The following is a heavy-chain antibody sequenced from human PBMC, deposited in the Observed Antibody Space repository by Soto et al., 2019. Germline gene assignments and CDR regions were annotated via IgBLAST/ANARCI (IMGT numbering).Heavy chain of an antibody. CDR2: ISGGGDSA. Sequence: EVQLLESGGGLVQAGGSLRLSCRASGSTSSSDAMTWVRQAPGKGLEWGSVISGGGDSAYYSVSVQGRLAMSRDNSKNTLFLQMSSLRAEATAVYYCEKVGYESGGYYYHDAFHIWGQGTMVTVSS. CDR3: EKVGYESGGYYYHDAFHI. CDR1: GSTSSSDA. D-gene: IGHD3-22*01. V-gene: IGHV3-23*01. J-gene: IGHJ3*02.